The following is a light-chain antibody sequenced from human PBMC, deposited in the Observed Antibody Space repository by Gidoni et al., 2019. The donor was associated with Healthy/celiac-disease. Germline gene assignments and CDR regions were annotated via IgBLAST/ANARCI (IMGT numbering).Light chain of an antibody. Sequence: EIVLTQSPATLSLSTGERATLSCRASQSVSSYLAWYQQKPGQAPRLLIYDASNRATGIPARFSGSGSGTDFPLTISSLEPEDFAVYYCQQRSNWPPITFGQGTRLEIK. CDR3: QQRSNWPPIT. J-gene: IGKJ5*01. V-gene: IGKV3-11*01. CDR2: DAS. CDR1: QSVSSY.